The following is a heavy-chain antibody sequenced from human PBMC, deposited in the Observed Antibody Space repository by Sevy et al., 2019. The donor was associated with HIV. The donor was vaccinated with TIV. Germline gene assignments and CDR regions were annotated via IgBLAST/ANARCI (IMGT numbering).Heavy chain of an antibody. D-gene: IGHD3-22*01. V-gene: IGHV3-9*01. J-gene: IGHJ3*02. CDR3: VKDIREYYDRYGFDALHI. Sequence: GGSLRLSCAASGFTFDDYVMHRVRQPPGKGLEWVSGVSWDSGRIDYAGSVRGRFTISRDNAKKSLYLQMNSLRAEDTALYYCVKDIREYYDRYGFDALHIWGQGTMLTVSS. CDR1: GFTFDDYV. CDR2: VSWDSGRI.